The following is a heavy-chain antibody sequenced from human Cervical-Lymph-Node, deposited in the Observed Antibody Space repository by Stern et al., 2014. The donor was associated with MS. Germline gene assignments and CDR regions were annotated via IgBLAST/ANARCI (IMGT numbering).Heavy chain of an antibody. Sequence: LQLVQSGTEVKKPGASVKVSCKASGYTFTSYDVHWVRQATGQGLEWMGWMNPDSGNTVYAQNFQGRVPMTRNTSITTAYMELSSLRFEDTAVYFCASEGFDYWGQGTLVTVSS. V-gene: IGHV1-8*01. CDR1: GYTFTSYD. J-gene: IGHJ4*02. CDR2: MNPDSGNT. CDR3: ASEGFDY.